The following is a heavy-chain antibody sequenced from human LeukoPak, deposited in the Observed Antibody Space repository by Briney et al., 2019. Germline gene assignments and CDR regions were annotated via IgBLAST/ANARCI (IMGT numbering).Heavy chain of an antibody. J-gene: IGHJ6*03. Sequence: SETLSLTCAVYGGSFSGYFWSWIRQTPGKGLEWIGEIDHSGTTNYNPSLESRVTISVDRSRNQFSLKLTSVTAADTAVYYCASNGGYCSGATCRYYYFYMDVWGAGTAVAASS. CDR3: ASNGGYCSGATCRYYYFYMDV. CDR1: GGSFSGYF. D-gene: IGHD2-15*01. CDR2: IDHSGTT. V-gene: IGHV4-34*01.